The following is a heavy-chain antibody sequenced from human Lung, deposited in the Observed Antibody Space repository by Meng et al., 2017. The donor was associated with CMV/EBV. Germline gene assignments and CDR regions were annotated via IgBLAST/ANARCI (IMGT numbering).Heavy chain of an antibody. J-gene: IGHJ6*02. Sequence: GSXXLSCXASGFTFSSYSMNWVRQAPGKGLEWVSSISSSSSYIYYADSVKGRFTISRDNAKNSLYLQMNSLRAEDTAVYYCARGESEWELLSYYYYYGMDVWGQGTXVTVSS. CDR3: ARGESEWELLSYYYYYGMDV. CDR2: ISSSSSYI. CDR1: GFTFSSYS. V-gene: IGHV3-21*01. D-gene: IGHD1-26*01.